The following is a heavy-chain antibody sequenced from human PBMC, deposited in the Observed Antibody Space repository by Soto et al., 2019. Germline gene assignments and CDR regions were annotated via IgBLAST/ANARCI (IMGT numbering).Heavy chain of an antibody. CDR1: GYTFTSYA. CDR3: ARLPIVLRFLEWLLPFDY. V-gene: IGHV1-3*01. D-gene: IGHD3-3*01. J-gene: IGHJ4*02. CDR2: INAGNGNT. Sequence: ASVKVSCKASGYTFTSYAMHWVRQAPGQRLEWMGWINAGNGNTKYSQKFQGRVTITRDTSASTAYMELSSLRSEDTAVYYCARLPIVLRFLEWLLPFDYWGQGTLVTVSS.